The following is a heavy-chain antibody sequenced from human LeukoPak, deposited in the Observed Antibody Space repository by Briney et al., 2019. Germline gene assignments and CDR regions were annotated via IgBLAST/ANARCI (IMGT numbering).Heavy chain of an antibody. J-gene: IGHJ4*02. V-gene: IGHV4-31*02. CDR3: AREIKGGGSYHFDY. CDR2: IYYSGST. D-gene: IGHD1-26*01. Sequence: TWIRQHPGKGLEWIGYIYYSGSTYYNPSLKSRVTISVDTSKNQFSLKLSSVTAADTAVYYCAREIKGGGSYHFDYWGQGTLVTVSS.